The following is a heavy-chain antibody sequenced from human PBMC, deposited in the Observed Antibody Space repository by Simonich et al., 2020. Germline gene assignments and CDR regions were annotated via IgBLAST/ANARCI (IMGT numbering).Heavy chain of an antibody. V-gene: IGHV3-21*01. J-gene: IGHJ6*02. CDR1: GFTFSSYS. CDR3: ARWIAVAGTGAYGMDV. CDR2: ISSSSSYI. Sequence: EVQLVESGGGLVKPGGSLRLSCAASGFTFSSYSMNWFRQAPGKGLEWVSSISSSSSYIYYADSVKGRFTISRDNAKNSLYRQMNSLRAEDTAVYYCARWIAVAGTGAYGMDVWGQGTTVTVSS. D-gene: IGHD6-19*01.